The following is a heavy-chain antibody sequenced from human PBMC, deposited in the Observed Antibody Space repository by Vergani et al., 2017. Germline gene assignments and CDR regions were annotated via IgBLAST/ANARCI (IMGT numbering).Heavy chain of an antibody. J-gene: IGHJ6*03. CDR2: IHYSENT. CDR1: FDSIRNLY. Sequence: QVQLQESGPGLVKSSETLSLTCSVSFDSIRNLYCNWIRQPPGKGLEWIGSIHYSENTNYNPSLKTRVTISVDTSKNQFSLTLTSVTAADTAVYYCARALLRFHYYMDVWGKGTTVTVSS. V-gene: IGHV4-59*11. CDR3: ARALLRFHYYMDV. D-gene: IGHD3-3*01.